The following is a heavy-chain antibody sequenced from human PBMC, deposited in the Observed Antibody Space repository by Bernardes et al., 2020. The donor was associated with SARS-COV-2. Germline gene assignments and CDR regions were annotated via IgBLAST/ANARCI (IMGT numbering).Heavy chain of an antibody. D-gene: IGHD2-2*01. CDR2: INHSGST. Sequence: SETLSLTCAVYGGSFSGYYWSWIRQPPGKGLEWIGEINHSGSTNYNPSLKSRVTISVDTSKNQFSLKLSSVTAADTAVYYCARVHCSSTSCYSTTVTTGWFDPWGQGTLVTVSS. J-gene: IGHJ5*02. CDR3: ARVHCSSTSCYSTTVTTGWFDP. CDR1: GGSFSGYY. V-gene: IGHV4-34*01.